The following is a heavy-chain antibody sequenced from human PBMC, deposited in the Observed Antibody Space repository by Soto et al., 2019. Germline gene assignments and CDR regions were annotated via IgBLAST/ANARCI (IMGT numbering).Heavy chain of an antibody. CDR2: INGDGSEE. J-gene: IGHJ3*01. Sequence: ESGGVLVQPGGSLRVSCAASGFTFSTSWMNWVRQAPGKGLEWVANINGDGSEEYYVDSVRGRFTISRDNVKNSLFLQMNSLRAEDTAVYYCAAGFPPDYWGQGRLVTVSS. V-gene: IGHV3-7*01. CDR3: AAGFPPDY. D-gene: IGHD3-10*01. CDR1: GFTFSTSW.